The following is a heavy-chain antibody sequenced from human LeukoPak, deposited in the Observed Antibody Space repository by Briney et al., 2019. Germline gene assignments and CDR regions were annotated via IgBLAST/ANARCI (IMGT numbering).Heavy chain of an antibody. CDR3: ARVGDAANDSSGYSIDY. CDR1: GGSFSGYY. V-gene: IGHV4-34*01. Sequence: SETLSLTCAVYGGSFSGYYWSWIRQPPGKGLEWIGEINHSGSTNYNPSLKSRVTISVDTSKNQFSLKLSPVTAADTAVYYCARVGDAANDSSGYSIDYWGQGTLVTVSS. J-gene: IGHJ4*02. CDR2: INHSGST. D-gene: IGHD3-22*01.